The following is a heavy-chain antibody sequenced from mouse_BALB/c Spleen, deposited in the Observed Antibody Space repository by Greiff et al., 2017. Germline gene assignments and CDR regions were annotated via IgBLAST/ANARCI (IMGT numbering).Heavy chain of an antibody. CDR2: IRNKANGYTT. D-gene: IGHD1-2*01. J-gene: IGHJ3*01. Sequence: EVMLVESGGGLVQPGGSLRLSCATSGFTFTDYYMSWVRQPPGKALEWLGFIRNKANGYTTEYSASVKGRFTISRDNSQSILYLQMNTLRAEDSATYYCARDYYGYGFAYWGQGTLGTVSA. V-gene: IGHV7-3*02. CDR3: ARDYYGYGFAY. CDR1: GFTFTDYY.